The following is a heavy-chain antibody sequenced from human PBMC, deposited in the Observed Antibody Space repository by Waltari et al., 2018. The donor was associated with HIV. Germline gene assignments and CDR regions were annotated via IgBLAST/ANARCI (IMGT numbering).Heavy chain of an antibody. Sequence: QVQLEESGGGVVQQGGSLRLFCNASGFVCRTYGMHWVRPAPGKGLEWVAFRRCDENNKYYVGSVKLRFTLSRDNSNNALYLQIDSLRAEETAVYYCAKQWKRPYYGMDAWGLGTTVTVSS. D-gene: IGHD6-19*01. V-gene: IGHV3-30*02. CDR2: RRCDENNK. CDR3: AKQWKRPYYGMDA. J-gene: IGHJ6*02. CDR1: GFVCRTYG.